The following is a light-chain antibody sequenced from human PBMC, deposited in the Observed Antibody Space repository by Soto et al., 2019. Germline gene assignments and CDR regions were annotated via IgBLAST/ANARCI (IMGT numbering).Light chain of an antibody. V-gene: IGKV1-5*03. Sequence: DIQMTQSRSTLPESVGDRVTITCRGSQTISSWLAWYQQKPGKAPKLLIYKASTLKSGVPSRFSGSGSGTEFTLTISSLQPDDFATHYCQHYNSYSEAFGQATKVDIK. CDR3: QHYNSYSEA. J-gene: IGKJ1*01. CDR1: QTISSW. CDR2: KAS.